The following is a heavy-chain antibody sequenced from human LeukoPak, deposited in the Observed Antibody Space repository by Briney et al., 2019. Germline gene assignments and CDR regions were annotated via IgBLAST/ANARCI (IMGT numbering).Heavy chain of an antibody. CDR3: ARDGGPFDS. CDR2: ISGSGGST. V-gene: IGHV3-23*01. J-gene: IGHJ4*02. Sequence: GGSLRLSCAASGFTFSSCAMSWVRQAPGKGLEWVSAISGSGGSTYYADSVKGRFTISRDNSKNTLYLQMNSLRADDTAVYYCARDGGPFDSWGQGTLVTVSS. D-gene: IGHD3-16*01. CDR1: GFTFSSCA.